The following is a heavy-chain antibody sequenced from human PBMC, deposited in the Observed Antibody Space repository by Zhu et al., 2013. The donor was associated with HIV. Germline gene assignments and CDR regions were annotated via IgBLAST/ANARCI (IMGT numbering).Heavy chain of an antibody. CDR2: IIPIFGTA. D-gene: IGHD3-22*01. Sequence: QVQLVQSGAEVKRPGSSVKVSCKASGGTFSSYAISWVRQAPGQGLEWMGGIIPIFGTANYAQKFQGRVTITADESTSTAYMELSSLRSEDTAVYYCARGPTYYYDSSGYYYIGWGQGTLGHRLL. J-gene: IGHJ4*02. V-gene: IGHV1-69*12. CDR3: ARGPTYYYDSSGYYYIG. CDR1: GGTFSSYA.